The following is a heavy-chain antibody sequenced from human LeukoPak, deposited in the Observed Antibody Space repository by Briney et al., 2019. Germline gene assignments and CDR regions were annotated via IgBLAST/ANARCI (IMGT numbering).Heavy chain of an antibody. V-gene: IGHV3-53*01. CDR3: ARDVPYYYDSSGYYSPFDC. Sequence: PGGSLRLSCAASGFTVSSNQMSWVRQAPGKGLEWVSVIYSGGSTYYADSVKGRFTISRDNSKNTLYLQMNSLRAEDTAVYYCARDVPYYYDSSGYYSPFDCWGQGTLVTVSS. D-gene: IGHD3-22*01. CDR2: IYSGGST. J-gene: IGHJ4*02. CDR1: GFTVSSNQ.